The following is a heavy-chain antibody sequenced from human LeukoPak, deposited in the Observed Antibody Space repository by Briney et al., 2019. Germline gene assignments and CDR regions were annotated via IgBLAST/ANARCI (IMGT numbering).Heavy chain of an antibody. V-gene: IGHV3-23*01. J-gene: IGHJ4*02. Sequence: GGPLRLSCAASGFIFSTYSMNWVRQAPGKGLEWVSAISGGGGSTFYTDSVKGRFTISRDNSRNTLYLQLNSLRAEDTALYYCAKDKVPDSRWNFDVWGQGTLVTVSS. CDR1: GFIFSTYS. CDR2: ISGGGGST. CDR3: AKDKVPDSRWNFDV. D-gene: IGHD6-19*01.